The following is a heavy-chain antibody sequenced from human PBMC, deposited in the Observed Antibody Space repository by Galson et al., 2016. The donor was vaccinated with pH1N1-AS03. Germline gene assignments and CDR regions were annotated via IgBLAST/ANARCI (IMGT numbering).Heavy chain of an antibody. CDR2: INAGNGVT. D-gene: IGHD4-17*01. V-gene: IGHV1-3*01. Sequence: SVKVSCKASGYTFTSYAMHWVRQAPGQGLEWMGWINAGNGVTKYSQKFQGRVTITRDTSASMAYMGLSSLRSEDTAVYYCARSDYGDYVDYWGQGTLVTVSS. CDR1: GYTFTSYA. J-gene: IGHJ4*02. CDR3: ARSDYGDYVDY.